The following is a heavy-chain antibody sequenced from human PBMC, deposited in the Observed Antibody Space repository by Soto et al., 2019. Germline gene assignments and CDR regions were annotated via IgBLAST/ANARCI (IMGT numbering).Heavy chain of an antibody. D-gene: IGHD2-15*01. Sequence: QITLKESGPTLVKPTQTLTLTCTFSGFSLSTSGVGVGWIRQPPGKALEWLALIYWNDDKRYSPSLKSRLTITKDTSKNQVVLTMTNMDPVDTSTYYCAHTMICSGGSCYFDYWGQGTLVTVSS. J-gene: IGHJ4*02. V-gene: IGHV2-5*01. CDR2: IYWNDDK. CDR3: AHTMICSGGSCYFDY. CDR1: GFSLSTSGVG.